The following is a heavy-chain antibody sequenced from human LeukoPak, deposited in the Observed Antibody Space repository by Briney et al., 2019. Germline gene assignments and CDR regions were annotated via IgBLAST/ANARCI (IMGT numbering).Heavy chain of an antibody. CDR3: ARAGAAATHGYYYYGMDV. Sequence: ASVKVSCKASGYTFTSYAMHWVRQAPGQRLEWMGWINAGNGNTKYSQKFQGRVTITRDTSASTAYMELSSLRSEDTAVYYCARAGAAATHGYYYYGMDVWGQGTTVTVSS. V-gene: IGHV1-3*01. D-gene: IGHD6-13*01. J-gene: IGHJ6*02. CDR1: GYTFTSYA. CDR2: INAGNGNT.